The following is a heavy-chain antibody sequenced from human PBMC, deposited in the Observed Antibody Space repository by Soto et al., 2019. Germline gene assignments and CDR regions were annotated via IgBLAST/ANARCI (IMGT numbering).Heavy chain of an antibody. J-gene: IGHJ5*02. V-gene: IGHV1-18*01. Sequence: ASVKVSCKASGYTFTRDDINWVRQATGQGLEWMGWMNPNSGNTNYAQKLQGRVTMTTDTSTSTAYMELRSLRSDDTAVYYCARDGYGDNWFDPWGQGTLVTVSS. CDR3: ARDGYGDNWFDP. CDR1: GYTFTRDD. D-gene: IGHD4-17*01. CDR2: MNPNSGNT.